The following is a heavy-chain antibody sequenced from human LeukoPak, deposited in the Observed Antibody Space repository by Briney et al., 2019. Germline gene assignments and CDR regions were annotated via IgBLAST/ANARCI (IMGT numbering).Heavy chain of an antibody. D-gene: IGHD2-2*01. CDR3: ARGGSSTSCYLDY. V-gene: IGHV4-30-4*08. J-gene: IGHJ4*02. Sequence: PSQTLSLTCTVSGGSISSGDYYWSWIRQPPGKGLEWIGYIYYSGSTYYNPSLKSRVTISVDTSKNQFSLKLSSVTAADTAVYYCARGGSSTSCYLDYWGQGTLVTVSS. CDR1: GGSISSGDYY. CDR2: IYYSGST.